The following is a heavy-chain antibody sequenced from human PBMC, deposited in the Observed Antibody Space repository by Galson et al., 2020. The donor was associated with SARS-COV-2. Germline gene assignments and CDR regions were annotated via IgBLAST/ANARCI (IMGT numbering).Heavy chain of an antibody. D-gene: IGHD5-18*01. CDR2: IYQSGAT. Sequence: SETLSLTCAVSGGSITSGGYSWTWIRQQPGKALEWIGYIYQSGATHYNPSLKSRLTISVDRSKNQLSLDLRSVNVADSAVYYCARRYTYGLSPYWYFDLWGRGTLVTVSS. V-gene: IGHV4-30-2*01. J-gene: IGHJ2*01. CDR3: ARRYTYGLSPYWYFDL. CDR1: GGSITSGGYS.